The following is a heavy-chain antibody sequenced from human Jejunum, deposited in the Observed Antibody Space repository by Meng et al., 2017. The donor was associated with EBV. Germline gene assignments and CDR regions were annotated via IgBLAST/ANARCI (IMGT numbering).Heavy chain of an antibody. V-gene: IGHV6-1*01. Sequence: QVQLQQSSPGLGKASQTLSLTCAIHGDSVFSKSAAWNWIGQSPSRGLEWLGRTFYRSMWYNHYAPSVESRITINADTSKNQFSLQLNSVTPEDTVVYYCTRESTTGCVDYWGQGTLVTVSS. CDR3: TRESTTGCVDY. CDR1: GDSVFSKSAA. J-gene: IGHJ4*02. D-gene: IGHD1-1*01. CDR2: TFYRSMWYN.